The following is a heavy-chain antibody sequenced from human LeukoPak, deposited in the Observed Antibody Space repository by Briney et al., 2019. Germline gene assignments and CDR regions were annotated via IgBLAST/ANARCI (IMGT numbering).Heavy chain of an antibody. D-gene: IGHD2-15*01. V-gene: IGHV3-7*01. CDR3: AREGITPCFDY. Sequence: GGSLRLSCAASGFTFSSYWMSRVRQAPGKGLEWVANIKQDGSEKYYVDSVKGRFTISRDNAKNSLYLQMNSLKAEDTAVYYCAREGITPCFDYWGQGTLVTVSS. CDR2: IKQDGSEK. J-gene: IGHJ4*02. CDR1: GFTFSSYW.